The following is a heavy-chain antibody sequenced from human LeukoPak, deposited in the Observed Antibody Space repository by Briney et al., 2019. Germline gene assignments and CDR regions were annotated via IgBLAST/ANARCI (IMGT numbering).Heavy chain of an antibody. J-gene: IGHJ4*02. CDR1: GGSISSSAYY. CDR3: ARGDPYGIFGVAPFDY. D-gene: IGHD3-3*01. V-gene: IGHV4-31*03. CDR2: IYYSGST. Sequence: PSQTLSLTCTVSGGSISSSAYYWNWIRQHPAKGLEWIGYIYYSGSTYYNPSLRSRVTISVATSKNQFSLRLNSVTAADTAVYYCARGDPYGIFGVAPFDYWGQGTLVTVSS.